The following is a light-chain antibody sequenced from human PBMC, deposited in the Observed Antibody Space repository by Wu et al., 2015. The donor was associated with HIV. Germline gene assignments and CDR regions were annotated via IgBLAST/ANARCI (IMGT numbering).Light chain of an antibody. J-gene: IGKJ4*01. CDR1: QSVGDY. CDR2: NAS. V-gene: IGKV3-11*01. Sequence: EIVLTQSPATLSLSPGERATLSCRASQSVGDYLAWFQQKPGQAPRLVIYNASTRASGIPARFSGSGSGTDFTLTISSLEPEDFAVYYCQQCSNWPPMFTFGGGTKVEIK. CDR3: QQCSNWPPMFT.